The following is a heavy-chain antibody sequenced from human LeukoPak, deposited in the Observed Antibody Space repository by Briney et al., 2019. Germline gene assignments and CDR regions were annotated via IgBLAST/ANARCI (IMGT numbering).Heavy chain of an antibody. Sequence: PGGSLRLFCAGSGFIVGDTHMTWVRQATGEGLEWVSLVYSGITTHYADSVKGRFRISRDHSNKILYLQMNTLRAEDTAVYYSARLQGYSLGYQYFYYMDVWGTGTTVTVSS. D-gene: IGHD5-18*01. CDR3: ARLQGYSLGYQYFYYMDV. CDR1: GFIVGDTH. CDR2: VYSGITT. J-gene: IGHJ6*03. V-gene: IGHV3-53*01.